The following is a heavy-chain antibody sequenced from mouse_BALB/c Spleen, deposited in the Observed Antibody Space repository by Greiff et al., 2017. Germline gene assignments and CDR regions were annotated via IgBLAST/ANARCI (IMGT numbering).Heavy chain of an antibody. CDR2: ISSGSSTI. Sequence: DVMLVESGGGLVQPGGSRKLSCAASGFTFSSFGMHWVRQAPEKGLEWVAYISSGSSTIYYADTVKGRFTISRDNPKNTLFLQMTSLRSEDTAMYYCAREGDYWGQGTSVTVSS. J-gene: IGHJ4*01. V-gene: IGHV5-17*02. CDR3: AREGDY. CDR1: GFTFSSFG.